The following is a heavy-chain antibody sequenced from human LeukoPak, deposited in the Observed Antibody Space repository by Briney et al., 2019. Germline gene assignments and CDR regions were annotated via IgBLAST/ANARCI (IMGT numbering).Heavy chain of an antibody. CDR1: GYTFTGYY. D-gene: IGHD2-8*01. CDR3: ARGRVNYCTNGVRSSRWSFNYYYYMDV. J-gene: IGHJ6*03. Sequence: ASVKVSCKASGYTFTGYYMHWVRQAPGQGLEWMGWINPNSGGTNYAEKFQGRVTMTRDTSISTAYMELSRLRSDDTAVYYCARGRVNYCTNGVRSSRWSFNYYYYMDVWGKGTTVTVSS. CDR2: INPNSGGT. V-gene: IGHV1-2*02.